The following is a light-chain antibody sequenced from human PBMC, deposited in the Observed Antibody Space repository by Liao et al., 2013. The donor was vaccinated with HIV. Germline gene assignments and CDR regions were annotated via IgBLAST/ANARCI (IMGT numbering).Light chain of an antibody. CDR2: QDT. CDR1: KLGDKY. Sequence: SYELTQAPSVSVSPGQTARITCSGDKLGDKYVSWYQQRPGRSPVLVIYQDTKRPSGIPERFSGSNSGNTATLTISGTQAMDEADYYCQAWDSITRVFGGGTKLTVL. V-gene: IGLV3-1*01. J-gene: IGLJ2*01. CDR3: QAWDSITRV.